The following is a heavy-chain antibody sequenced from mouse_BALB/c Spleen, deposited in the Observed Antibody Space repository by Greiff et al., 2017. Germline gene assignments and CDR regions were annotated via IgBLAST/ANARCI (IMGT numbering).Heavy chain of an antibody. J-gene: IGHJ4*01. CDR2: ISSGSSTI. V-gene: IGHV5-17*02. Sequence: EVKLMESGGGLVQPGGSRKLSCAASGFTFSSFGMHWVRQAPEKGLEWVAYISSGSSTIYYADTVKGRFTISRDNPKNTLFLQMTSLRSEDTAMYYCATIEVYYYGSSYAMDYWGQGTSVTVSS. D-gene: IGHD1-1*01. CDR3: ATIEVYYYGSSYAMDY. CDR1: GFTFSSFG.